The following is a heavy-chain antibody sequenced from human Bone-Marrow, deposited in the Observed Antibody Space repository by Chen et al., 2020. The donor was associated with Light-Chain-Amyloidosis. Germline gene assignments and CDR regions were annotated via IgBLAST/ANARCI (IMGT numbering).Heavy chain of an antibody. CDR1: GFTFNTYA. CDR2: ISGSGGTT. J-gene: IGHJ3*02. CDR3: AKDISYDDILPGYPADAFDI. D-gene: IGHD3-9*01. V-gene: IGHV3-23*01. Sequence: EVQLLESGGDFVQPGRSLRLTCAASGFTFNTYAMTWVRRAPGKGLEWVSSISGSGGTTNYADSVEGRFTISRDNSNNTLNLQMDSLRAEDTAVYYCAKDISYDDILPGYPADAFDIWGQGTMVTVSS.